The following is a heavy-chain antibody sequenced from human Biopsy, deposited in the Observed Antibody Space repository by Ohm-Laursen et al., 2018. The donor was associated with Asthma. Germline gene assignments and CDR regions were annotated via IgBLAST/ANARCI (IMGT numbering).Heavy chain of an antibody. CDR1: GFTLIDYG. Sequence: ASVKVSCNASGFTLIDYGLTWVQQAPGQGLEWLGWISAYNGATNFAQKFQGRFTMTTETSTNTAFMELRRLKSDDSAVYFCARGLGDLDSWGQGSLVIVSS. V-gene: IGHV1-18*01. CDR3: ARGLGDLDS. D-gene: IGHD2-21*02. J-gene: IGHJ4*02. CDR2: ISAYNGAT.